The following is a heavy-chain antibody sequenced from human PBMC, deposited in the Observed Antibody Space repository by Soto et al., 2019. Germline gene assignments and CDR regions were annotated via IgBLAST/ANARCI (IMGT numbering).Heavy chain of an antibody. CDR1: GVSFTGPY. CDR3: AGTSFRFLNH. J-gene: IGHJ5*02. D-gene: IGHD3-3*01. CDR2: INQGGST. Sequence: SETLSLTCTVSGVSFTGPYWTFLRLAPGKGLEWIGEINQGGSTNYNPSLEGRLALSIDTSKDQFSLRLKSVTAADTAVYYCAGTSFRFLNHWGQGTPVTVSS. V-gene: IGHV4-34*01.